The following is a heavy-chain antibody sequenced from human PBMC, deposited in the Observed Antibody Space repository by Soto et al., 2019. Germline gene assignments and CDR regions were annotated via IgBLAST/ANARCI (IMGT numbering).Heavy chain of an antibody. V-gene: IGHV4-34*01. D-gene: IGHD2-2*01. Sequence: TXSLTCAVYGGCFSGYYWSWIRQPPGKGLEWIGEINHSGSTNYNPSLKSRVTISLDTSKNQFSLKLSSVTAADTAVYYCARGVFCSSTTCYWGMDVWGQGTTVTVSS. CDR2: INHSGST. CDR3: ARGVFCSSTTCYWGMDV. CDR1: GGCFSGYY. J-gene: IGHJ6*02.